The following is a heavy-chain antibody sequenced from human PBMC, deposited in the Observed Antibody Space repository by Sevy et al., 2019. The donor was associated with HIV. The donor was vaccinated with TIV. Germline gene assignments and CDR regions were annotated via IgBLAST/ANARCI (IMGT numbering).Heavy chain of an antibody. CDR3: ARGPRIFKFGVGQPAFDSSGYYYF. D-gene: IGHD3-22*01. CDR1: GYTFTSYD. Sequence: ASVKVSCKASGYTFTSYDINWVRQATGQGLEWMGWMNPNSGNTGYAQKFQGRVTMTRNTSISTAYMELSSLRSEDTAVYYCARGPRIFKFGVGQPAFDSSGYYYFWGQGTLVTVSS. CDR2: MNPNSGNT. J-gene: IGHJ4*02. V-gene: IGHV1-8*01.